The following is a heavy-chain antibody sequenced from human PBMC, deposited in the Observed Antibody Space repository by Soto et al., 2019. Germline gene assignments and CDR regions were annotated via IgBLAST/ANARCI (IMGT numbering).Heavy chain of an antibody. CDR2: IWYDGGNK. Sequence: GGSLRLSCAASGFTFSSYGMHWVRQAPGKGLEWVAVIWYDGGNKYYADSVKGRFTISRDNSKNTLYLQMNSLRAEDTAVYYCTKANRYCSGANCFTFDYWGLGTLVTVSS. D-gene: IGHD2-15*01. CDR1: GFTFSSYG. V-gene: IGHV3-33*06. CDR3: TKANRYCSGANCFTFDY. J-gene: IGHJ4*02.